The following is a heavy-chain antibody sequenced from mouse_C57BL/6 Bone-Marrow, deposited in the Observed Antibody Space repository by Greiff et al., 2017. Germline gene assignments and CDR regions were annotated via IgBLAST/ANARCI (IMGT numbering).Heavy chain of an antibody. J-gene: IGHJ2*02. Sequence: EVQLVESGGGLVQPKGSLKLSCAASGFTFNTYAMHWVRQAPGKGLEWVARIRSKSSNYATYYADSVKDRFTISRDDSQSMLYLQMNNLKTEDTAMYYWVKEGDYCGSWYYLDYWGQGTSLTVSS. CDR3: VKEGDYCGSWYYLDY. V-gene: IGHV10-3*01. CDR2: IRSKSSNYAT. CDR1: GFTFNTYA. D-gene: IGHD1-1*01.